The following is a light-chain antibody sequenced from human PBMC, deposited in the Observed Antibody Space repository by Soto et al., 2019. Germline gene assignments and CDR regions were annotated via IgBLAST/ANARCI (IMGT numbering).Light chain of an antibody. V-gene: IGKV4-1*01. Sequence: DIVMTQSPDSLAVSLGERATINCKSSQSVLYSSNNKNYLAWYQQKPAQPPKLLISWASTRESGVPDRFSGSGSGTDFTLNISSLHAEDGAVYYCQQYYGIPLTFGGGTNVEIK. J-gene: IGKJ4*01. CDR1: QSVLYSSNNKNY. CDR3: QQYYGIPLT. CDR2: WAS.